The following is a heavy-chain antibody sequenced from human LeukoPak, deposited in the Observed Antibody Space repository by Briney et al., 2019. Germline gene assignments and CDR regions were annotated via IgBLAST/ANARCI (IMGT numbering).Heavy chain of an antibody. Sequence: SETLSLTCTVSGGSISSSSYYWGWIRQPPGKGLEWIGSIYYSGSTYYNPSLKSRVTISVDTSKNQFSLKLSSVTAADTAVYYCARDIGRGYSYGSDYWGQGTLVTVSS. J-gene: IGHJ4*02. V-gene: IGHV4-39*07. CDR1: GGSISSSSYY. CDR3: ARDIGRGYSYGSDY. CDR2: IYYSGST. D-gene: IGHD5-18*01.